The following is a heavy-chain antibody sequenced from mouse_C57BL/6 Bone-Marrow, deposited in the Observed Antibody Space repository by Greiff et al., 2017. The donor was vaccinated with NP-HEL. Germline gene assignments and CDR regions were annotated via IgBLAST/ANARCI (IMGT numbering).Heavy chain of an antibody. Sequence: EVKVVESGGGLVQPGGSLKLSCAASGFTLSDYYMYWVRQTPEKRLEWVAYISNGGGSTYYPDTVKGRFTISRDNAKNTLYLQMSRLKSEDTAMYYCARQETGTAMDYWGQGTSVTVSS. V-gene: IGHV5-12*01. CDR3: ARQETGTAMDY. CDR1: GFTLSDYY. CDR2: ISNGGGST. J-gene: IGHJ4*01. D-gene: IGHD4-1*01.